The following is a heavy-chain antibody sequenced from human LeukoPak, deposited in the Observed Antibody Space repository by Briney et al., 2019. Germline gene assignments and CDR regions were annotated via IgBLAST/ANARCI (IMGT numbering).Heavy chain of an antibody. D-gene: IGHD3-9*01. Sequence: GGSLRLSCAASGFTFSSYWMSWVRQAPGKGLEWVANIKQDGSEKYYVDSVKGRFTISRDNAKNSLYLQMNSLRAEDTAVYYCARQYFDWLLYGDYFDYWGQGTLVTVSS. J-gene: IGHJ4*02. CDR2: IKQDGSEK. CDR1: GFTFSSYW. V-gene: IGHV3-7*01. CDR3: ARQYFDWLLYGDYFDY.